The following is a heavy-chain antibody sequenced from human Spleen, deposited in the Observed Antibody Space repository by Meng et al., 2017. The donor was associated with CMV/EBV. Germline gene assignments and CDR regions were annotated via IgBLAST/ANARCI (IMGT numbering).Heavy chain of an antibody. CDR2: IYYSGST. D-gene: IGHD4-17*01. V-gene: IGHV4-30-4*08. CDR1: GRSISSGDYY. Sequence: SGRSISSGDYYWSWIRQSPGKGLEWIGYIYYSGSTYSNPSLKSRVSISVDTSKSQFSLKLNSVTATDTAVYYCATATVTTYWYFDLWGRGTLVTVSS. CDR3: ATATVTTYWYFDL. J-gene: IGHJ2*01.